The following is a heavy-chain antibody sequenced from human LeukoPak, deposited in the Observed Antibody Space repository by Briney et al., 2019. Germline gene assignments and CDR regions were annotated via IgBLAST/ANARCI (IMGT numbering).Heavy chain of an antibody. CDR2: MNPNSGNT. Sequence: ASVKVSCKASGYTFTSYDINWVRQATGQGLEWMGWMNPNSGNTGYAQKFQGRVTMTRDTSTSTVYMELSSLRSEDTAVYYCARGPWELLTTIDYWGQGTLVTVSS. CDR1: GYTFTSYD. CDR3: ARGPWELLTTIDY. J-gene: IGHJ4*02. V-gene: IGHV1-8*01. D-gene: IGHD1-26*01.